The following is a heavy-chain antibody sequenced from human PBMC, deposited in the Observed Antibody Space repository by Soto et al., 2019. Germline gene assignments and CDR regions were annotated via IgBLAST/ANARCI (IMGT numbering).Heavy chain of an antibody. D-gene: IGHD6-19*01. CDR3: AKGGVGWLETYYYYYYYMDV. Sequence: GGSLRLSCAASGFTFSSYAMSWVRQAPGKGLEWVSAISGSGGSTYYADSVKGRFTISRDNSKNTLYLQMNSLRAEDTAVYYCAKGGVGWLETYYYYYYYMDVWGKGTTVTVSS. J-gene: IGHJ6*03. V-gene: IGHV3-23*01. CDR1: GFTFSSYA. CDR2: ISGSGGST.